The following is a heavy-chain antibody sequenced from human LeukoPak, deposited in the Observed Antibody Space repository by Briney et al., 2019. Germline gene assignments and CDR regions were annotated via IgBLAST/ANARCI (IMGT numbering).Heavy chain of an antibody. V-gene: IGHV1-18*01. Sequence: ASVKVSCKASGYTFTIYGISWVRQAPGQGLEWMGWISAYNGNTNYAQKLQGRVTMTTDTSTNTAYMDLRSLISDDTAVYYCARVEPGMGYWGQGTLVTVSS. CDR3: ARVEPGMGY. J-gene: IGHJ4*02. CDR1: GYTFTIYG. D-gene: IGHD6-13*01. CDR2: ISAYNGNT.